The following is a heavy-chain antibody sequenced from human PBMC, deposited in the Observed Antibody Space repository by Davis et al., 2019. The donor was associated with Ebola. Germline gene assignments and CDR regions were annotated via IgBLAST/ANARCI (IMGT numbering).Heavy chain of an antibody. CDR3: ARLEAAGTLDY. V-gene: IGHV4-59*08. J-gene: IGHJ4*02. D-gene: IGHD1-26*01. CDR2: IYYSGST. Sequence: MPSETLSLTCTVSGGSISSYYWSWIRQPPGKGLEWIGYIYYSGSTNYNPSPKSRVTISVDTSKNQFSLKLSSVTAADTAVYYCARLEAAGTLDYWGQGTLVTVSS. CDR1: GGSISSYY.